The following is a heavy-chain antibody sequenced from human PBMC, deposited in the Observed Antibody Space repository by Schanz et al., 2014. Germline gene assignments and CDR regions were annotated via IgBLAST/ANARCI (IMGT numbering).Heavy chain of an antibody. V-gene: IGHV3-23*04. Sequence: VQVVQSGGGLVKPGGSLRLSCAASGFTFSSYAMSWVRQAPGKGLEWVSAISGSGGSTYYADSVKGRFTISRDNFKGALYLQMSSLRAEDTAVYYCAKSLESCPGGRCSRGYFDHWGQGTLVNVSS. CDR2: ISGSGGST. D-gene: IGHD2-8*02. CDR3: AKSLESCPGGRCSRGYFDH. J-gene: IGHJ4*02. CDR1: GFTFSSYA.